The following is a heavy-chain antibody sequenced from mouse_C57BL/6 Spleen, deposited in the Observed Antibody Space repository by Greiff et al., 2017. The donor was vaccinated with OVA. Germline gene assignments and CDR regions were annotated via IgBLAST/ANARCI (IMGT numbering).Heavy chain of an antibody. J-gene: IGHJ1*03. CDR3: ARDYYGSSLYWYFDV. D-gene: IGHD1-1*01. Sequence: VQLVESGAELVRPGTSVKVSCKASGYAFTNYLIEWVKQRPGQGLEWIGVINPGSGGTNYNEKFKGKATLTADKSSSTAYMQLSSLTSEDSAVYFCARDYYGSSLYWYFDVWGTGTTVTVSS. V-gene: IGHV1-54*01. CDR1: GYAFTNYL. CDR2: INPGSGGT.